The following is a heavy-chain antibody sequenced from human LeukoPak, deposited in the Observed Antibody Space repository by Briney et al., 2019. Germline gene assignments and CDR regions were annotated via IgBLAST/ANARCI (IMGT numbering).Heavy chain of an antibody. J-gene: IGHJ4*02. CDR3: AKVSWLGTLPSYHFDS. D-gene: IGHD6-19*01. CDR2: IRGTGTTT. V-gene: IGHV3-23*01. Sequence: GGSLRLSCAASGFTFSDHAMSWARQAPGKGLEWVSAIRGTGTTTFYAASVKGRFTISRDNSKNTADLQMNSLRAEDTAVYYCAKVSWLGTLPSYHFDSWGQGTQVTVPS. CDR1: GFTFSDHA.